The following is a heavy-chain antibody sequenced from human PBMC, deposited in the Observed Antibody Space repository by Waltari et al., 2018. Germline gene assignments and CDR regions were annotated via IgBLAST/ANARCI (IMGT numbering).Heavy chain of an antibody. Sequence: EVQLVEAGGGLIQPGGSLRLSCAASGFTVSRNYMSWFRQAPGKELEWVSVIYSGGSTYYADSVKGRFTISRDNSKNTLYLQMNSLRAEDTAVYYCARVVVAATNWFDPWGQGTLVTVSS. CDR1: GFTVSRNY. CDR3: ARVVVAATNWFDP. CDR2: IYSGGST. D-gene: IGHD2-15*01. J-gene: IGHJ5*02. V-gene: IGHV3-53*01.